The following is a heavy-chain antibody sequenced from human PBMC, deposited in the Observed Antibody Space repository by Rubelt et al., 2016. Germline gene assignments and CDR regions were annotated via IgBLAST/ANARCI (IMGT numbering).Heavy chain of an antibody. CDR1: GFTFSRYA. Sequence: SRGGLVQPGGSLRVSCAASGFTFSRYAMNWVRQAPGKGLEWVAAISGSGGSTFYADSVKGRFTISRDNSKNTLYLQVNSLRAEDTAVYYGARGGVVTPLDYWGQGTLVAGTS. J-gene: IGHJ4*02. CDR2: ISGSGGST. V-gene: IGHV3-23*01. D-gene: IGHD4-23*01. CDR3: ARGGVVTPLDY.